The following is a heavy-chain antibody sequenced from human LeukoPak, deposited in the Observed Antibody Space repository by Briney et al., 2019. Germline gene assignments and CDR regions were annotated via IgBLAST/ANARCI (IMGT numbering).Heavy chain of an antibody. CDR3: ARDSYDFWSGYSWYRSYNSFDP. CDR2: ISSSSSYI. V-gene: IGHV3-21*01. CDR1: GFTFSSYS. D-gene: IGHD3-3*01. Sequence: GGSLRLSCAASGFTFSSYSMNWVRQAPGKGLESVSSISSSSSYIYYADSVKGRFTISRDNAKNSLYLQMNSLRAEDTAVYYCARDSYDFWSGYSWYRSYNSFDPWGQGTLVTVSS. J-gene: IGHJ5*02.